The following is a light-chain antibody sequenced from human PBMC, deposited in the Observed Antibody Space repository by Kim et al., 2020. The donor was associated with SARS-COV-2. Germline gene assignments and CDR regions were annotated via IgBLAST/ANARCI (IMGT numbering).Light chain of an antibody. CDR3: MQALQTPFT. CDR2: LGS. Sequence: PASISCRSSQSLQHSNGYTYFDWYLQRPGQSPQLLIHLGSNRASGVPDRFSGSGSGTDFTLKISRVEAEDAGVYYCMQALQTPFTFGPGTKVDIK. V-gene: IGKV2-28*01. CDR1: QSLQHSNGYTY. J-gene: IGKJ3*01.